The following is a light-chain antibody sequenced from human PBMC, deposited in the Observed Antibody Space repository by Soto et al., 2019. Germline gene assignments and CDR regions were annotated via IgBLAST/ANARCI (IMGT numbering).Light chain of an antibody. Sequence: EIVFTQSPGTLSFSPGERVTLSCRASQSVRGSSLAWYQQKPGQAPRLLIYGVSSRATGIPARFSGGGSGTDFSLTISRLETEDFSVYYCQQYGSSLLTFGGGTKVDIK. J-gene: IGKJ4*01. V-gene: IGKV3-20*01. CDR1: QSVRGSS. CDR2: GVS. CDR3: QQYGSSLLT.